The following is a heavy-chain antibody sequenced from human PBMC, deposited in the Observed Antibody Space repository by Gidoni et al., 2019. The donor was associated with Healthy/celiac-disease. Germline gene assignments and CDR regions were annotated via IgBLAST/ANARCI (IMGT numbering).Heavy chain of an antibody. V-gene: IGHV1-69*01. CDR3: ARDGLGGLHLGELSSYYYGMDV. D-gene: IGHD3-16*02. CDR2: IIPIFGTA. Sequence: QVQLVQSGAEVKKPGSSVKVSCKASGGTFSSYAISCVRQAPGPGLEWMGGIIPIFGTANYAQKCQGRVTITADESTSTAYRELSSLRSEDTAVYYCARDGLGGLHLGELSSYYYGMDVWGQGTTVTVSS. CDR1: GGTFSSYA. J-gene: IGHJ6*02.